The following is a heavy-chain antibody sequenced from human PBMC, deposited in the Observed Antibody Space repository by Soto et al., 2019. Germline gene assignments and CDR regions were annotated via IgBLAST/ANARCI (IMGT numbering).Heavy chain of an antibody. CDR2: IYYSGST. J-gene: IGHJ4*02. CDR3: ARSYIVVVPAAQTGWYFDY. Sequence: QVQLQESGPGLVKPSETLSLTCTVSGGSVSSGSYYWSWIRQPPGKGLEWIGYIYYSGSTDYYPSLKSRVTISVDTSKNQFSLKLSSVTAADTAVYYCARSYIVVVPAAQTGWYFDYWGQGTLVTVSS. V-gene: IGHV4-61*01. D-gene: IGHD2-2*01. CDR1: GGSVSSGSYY.